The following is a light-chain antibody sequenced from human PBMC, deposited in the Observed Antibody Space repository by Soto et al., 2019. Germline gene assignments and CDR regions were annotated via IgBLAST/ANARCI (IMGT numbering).Light chain of an antibody. CDR2: EVS. CDR1: SSDVGGYNY. CDR3: SSYAGSNKLV. J-gene: IGLJ2*01. V-gene: IGLV2-8*01. Sequence: QSALTQPPSASGSPGQSVTLSCTGTSSDVGGYNYISWYQQHPGKAPKLMIYEVSKRPSAVPDRFSGSKSGNTASLTVSGLQAEDEADYYCSSYAGSNKLVFGGGTKLTVL.